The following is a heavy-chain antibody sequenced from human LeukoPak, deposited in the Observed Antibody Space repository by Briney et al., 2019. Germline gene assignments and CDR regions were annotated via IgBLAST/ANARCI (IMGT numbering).Heavy chain of an antibody. V-gene: IGHV3-33*01. CDR3: ARASASYSSGWYGGDY. CDR1: GFTFSSYG. J-gene: IGHJ4*02. D-gene: IGHD6-19*01. Sequence: PGRSLRLSCAASGFTFSSYGMHWVRQAPGKGLEWVAVIWYDGSNKYYADSVKGRFTISRDNSKNTLYLQMNSLRAEDTAVYYCARASASYSSGWYGGDYWGQGTLVTVSS. CDR2: IWYDGSNK.